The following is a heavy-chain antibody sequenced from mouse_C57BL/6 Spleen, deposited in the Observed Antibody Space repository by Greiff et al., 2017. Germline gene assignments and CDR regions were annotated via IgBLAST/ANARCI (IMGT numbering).Heavy chain of an antibody. CDR1: GYSITSGYY. Sequence: VQLQQSGPGLVKPSQSLSLTCSVPGYSITSGYYWNWIRQFPGNKLEWMGYISYDGSNNYNPSLKNRISITRDTSKNQFFLKLNSVTTEDTATYYCASGNYDAMDYWGQGTSVTVSS. J-gene: IGHJ4*01. CDR2: ISYDGSN. CDR3: ASGNYDAMDY. D-gene: IGHD2-1*01. V-gene: IGHV3-6*01.